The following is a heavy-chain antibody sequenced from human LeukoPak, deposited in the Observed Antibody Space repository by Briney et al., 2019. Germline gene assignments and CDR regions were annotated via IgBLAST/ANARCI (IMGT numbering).Heavy chain of an antibody. CDR3: ARANNSSWHN. V-gene: IGHV3-7*01. CDR2: IKPDGSAG. J-gene: IGHJ4*02. Sequence: PGGTLRLSCETSGFTFSSNCMSWVRQVPGRGLDWVGNIKPDGSAGYYAASAKGRFTVSRDNAKKSLYLQMNSLRVEDTAVYYGARANNSSWHNWGQGTLVTVSS. D-gene: IGHD6-13*01. CDR1: GFTFSSNC.